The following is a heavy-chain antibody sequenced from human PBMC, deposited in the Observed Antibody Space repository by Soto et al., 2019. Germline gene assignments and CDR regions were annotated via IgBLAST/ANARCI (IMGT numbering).Heavy chain of an antibody. V-gene: IGHV3-30*19. D-gene: IGHD3-16*01. J-gene: IGHJ1*01. CDR2: TSYDGRDK. CDR3: ARWGTTGGLDV. Sequence: QVQLVESGGGVVQPGTSLRVSCVGSGFTFRSYVIHWVRQAPGKGLEWVALTSYDGRDKYYGASVRGRFTISRDNSRNTVDLQMDSLRLEDTALYYCARWGTTGGLDVWGQGTLVSVSS. CDR1: GFTFRSYV.